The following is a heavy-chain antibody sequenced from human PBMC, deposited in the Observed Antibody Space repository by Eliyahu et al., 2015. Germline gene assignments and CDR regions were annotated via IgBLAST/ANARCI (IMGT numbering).Heavy chain of an antibody. Sequence: EVQLVQSGAEVKKPGESLKISCKGSGYSFTNYWIGWVRQMPGKGLEWMGIIYPGDSDTRYSPSFQGQVTISVDNSVTTAYLQWSSLKASDTGMYYCARTYSTSSLDALDIWGQGTMVTVSS. CDR2: IYPGDSDT. J-gene: IGHJ3*02. D-gene: IGHD6-6*01. V-gene: IGHV5-51*01. CDR3: ARTYSTSSLDALDI. CDR1: GYSFTNYW.